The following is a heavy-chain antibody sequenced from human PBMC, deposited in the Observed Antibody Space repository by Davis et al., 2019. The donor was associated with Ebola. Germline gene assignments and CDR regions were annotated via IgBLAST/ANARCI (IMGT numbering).Heavy chain of an antibody. Sequence: PGGSLRLSCSTSGFPFTSYGFHWVRQAPGKGLEGASVIRYDGSKHYYAASVQGRFTISRDNARNALYLQMNNLTAEDPAVYYCVKDLKDVPIGYTYYMDAWGKGTTVTVSS. D-gene: IGHD5-24*01. V-gene: IGHV3-33*03. J-gene: IGHJ6*03. CDR3: VKDLKDVPIGYTYYMDA. CDR2: IRYDGSKH. CDR1: GFPFTSYG.